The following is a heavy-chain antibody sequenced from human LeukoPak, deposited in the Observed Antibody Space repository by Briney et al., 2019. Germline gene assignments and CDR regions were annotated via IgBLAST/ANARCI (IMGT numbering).Heavy chain of an antibody. CDR3: ARIGEQQLGWFDH. D-gene: IGHD6-13*01. CDR1: GGSISSGGYS. J-gene: IGHJ5*02. V-gene: IGHV4-30-2*01. CDR2: IYHSGST. Sequence: SQTLSLTCTVSGGSISSGGYSWSWLRQPPGQGLEWIGYIYHSGSTYYNPSLKSRVTISVDRSKNQFSLKLSSVTAADTAVYYCARIGEQQLGWFDHWGQGTLVTVSS.